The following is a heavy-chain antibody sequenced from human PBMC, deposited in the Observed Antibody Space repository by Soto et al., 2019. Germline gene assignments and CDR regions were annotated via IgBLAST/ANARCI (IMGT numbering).Heavy chain of an antibody. D-gene: IGHD5-12*01. Sequence: ASVKVSCKASGYTFTSYGISWVRQAPGQGIEWMGWISAYNGNTNYAQKLQGRVTMTTDTSTSTAYMELRSLRSDDTAVYYCARSRSKLVAQGTDAFDIWGQGTMVTVSS. CDR2: ISAYNGNT. V-gene: IGHV1-18*01. J-gene: IGHJ3*02. CDR3: ARSRSKLVAQGTDAFDI. CDR1: GYTFTSYG.